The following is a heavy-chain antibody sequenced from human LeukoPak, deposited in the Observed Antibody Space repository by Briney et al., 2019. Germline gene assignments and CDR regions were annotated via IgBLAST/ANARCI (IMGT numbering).Heavy chain of an antibody. Sequence: GASVKVSCKASGYTFTGYYMHWVRQAPGQGLEWMGWISAYNGNTNYAQKLQGRVTMTTDTSTSTAYMELRSLRSDDTAVYYCARDRLDGVAVTGTFDYWGQGTLVTVSS. V-gene: IGHV1-18*04. CDR1: GYTFTGYY. D-gene: IGHD6-19*01. CDR2: ISAYNGNT. J-gene: IGHJ4*02. CDR3: ARDRLDGVAVTGTFDY.